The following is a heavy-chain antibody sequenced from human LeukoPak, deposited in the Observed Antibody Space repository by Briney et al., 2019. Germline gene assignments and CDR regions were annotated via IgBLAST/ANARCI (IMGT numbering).Heavy chain of an antibody. CDR1: GGSISSYY. Sequence: SETLSLTCTVSGGSISSYYWIWIRQPPGKGLEWIGYIYYSGRTNYKPSLKSRVTILVDTSKKQFSLRLSSVTAADTAVYYCARVLTEYSSSRCLDFWGQGALVTVSS. CDR2: IYYSGRT. J-gene: IGHJ4*02. V-gene: IGHV4-59*01. D-gene: IGHD6-13*01. CDR3: ARVLTEYSSSRCLDF.